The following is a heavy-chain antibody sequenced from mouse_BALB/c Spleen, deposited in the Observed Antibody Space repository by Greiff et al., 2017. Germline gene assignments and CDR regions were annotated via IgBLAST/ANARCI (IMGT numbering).Heavy chain of an antibody. CDR3: AREDYYGSSGAMDY. D-gene: IGHD1-1*01. CDR2: IDPANGNT. Sequence: VQLQQSGAELVKPGASVKLSCTASGFNIKDTYMHWVKQRPEQGLEWIGRIDPANGNTKYDPKFQGKATITADTSSNTAYLQLSSLTSEDTAVYYCAREDYYGSSGAMDYWGQGTSVTVSS. J-gene: IGHJ4*01. CDR1: GFNIKDTY. V-gene: IGHV14-3*02.